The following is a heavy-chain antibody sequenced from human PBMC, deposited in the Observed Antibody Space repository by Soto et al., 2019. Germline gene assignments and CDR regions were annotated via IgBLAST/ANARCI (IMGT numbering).Heavy chain of an antibody. CDR3: ASGQGGYNDVNDY. V-gene: IGHV1-69*02. Sequence: QVQLVQSGAEVKKPGSSVKVSCKASGGTFSSYTISWVRQAPGQGLEWMGRVIPIRGIANYAQKFQGRVTITADKPTRTAYIELGSQRSEDTAVYYCASGQGGYNDVNDYLGQGTLVTVS. J-gene: IGHJ4*02. CDR2: VIPIRGIA. D-gene: IGHD5-12*01. CDR1: GGTFSSYT.